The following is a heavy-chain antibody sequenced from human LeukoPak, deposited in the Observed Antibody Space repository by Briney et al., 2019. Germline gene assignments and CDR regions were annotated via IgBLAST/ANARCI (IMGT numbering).Heavy chain of an antibody. J-gene: IGHJ4*02. Sequence: SETLSLTCAVSGGSISSSTYYWGWIRQPPGKGLEWIGSVYYSGSTYSNPSLKSRVTMSVDTSKNQFSLKLSSVTAADTAVYYCARGGFTVTTGYFDYWGQGTLVTVSS. V-gene: IGHV4-39*07. CDR3: ARGGFTVTTGYFDY. D-gene: IGHD4-17*01. CDR2: VYYSGST. CDR1: GGSISSSTYY.